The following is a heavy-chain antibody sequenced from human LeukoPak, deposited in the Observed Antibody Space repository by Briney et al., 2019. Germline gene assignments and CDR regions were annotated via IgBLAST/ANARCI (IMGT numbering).Heavy chain of an antibody. V-gene: IGHV4-4*07. Sequence: SETLSLTCSVSGGSITSYYWSWIRQPPGKGLEWIGHVSNGGGTNYSPSLKSRVSISVDTSKNQFSLKLNSVTAADTAVYFCARASTTFDDWGQGTLVTVSS. D-gene: IGHD1-14*01. J-gene: IGHJ4*02. CDR3: ARASTTFDD. CDR1: GGSITSYY. CDR2: VSNGGGT.